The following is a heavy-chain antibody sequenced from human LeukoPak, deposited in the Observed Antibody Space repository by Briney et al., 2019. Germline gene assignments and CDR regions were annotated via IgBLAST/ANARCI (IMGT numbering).Heavy chain of an antibody. D-gene: IGHD3-9*01. CDR3: ATYYDILTGYYMEGGGS. CDR1: GFTFSSYS. CDR2: ISSSSSYI. J-gene: IGHJ4*02. Sequence: PGGSLRLSCAASGFTFSSYSMNWVRQAPGKGLEWVSSISSSSSYIYYADSVKGRFTISRDNAKNSLYLQMNSLRAEDTAVYYCATYYDILTGYYMEGGGSWGQGTLVTVSS. V-gene: IGHV3-21*01.